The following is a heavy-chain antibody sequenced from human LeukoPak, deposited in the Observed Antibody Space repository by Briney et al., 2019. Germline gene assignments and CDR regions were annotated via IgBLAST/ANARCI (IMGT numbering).Heavy chain of an antibody. CDR3: ARGGRPSYDFWSGYYGYYFDY. D-gene: IGHD3-3*01. J-gene: IGHJ4*02. CDR1: GGTFSSYA. Sequence: ASVKVSCKASGGTFSSYAISWVRQAPGQGLEWMGWISAYNGNTNYAQKLQGRVTMTTDTSTSTAYMELRSLRSDDTAVYYCARGGRPSYDFWSGYYGYYFDYWGQGTLVTVSS. V-gene: IGHV1-18*01. CDR2: ISAYNGNT.